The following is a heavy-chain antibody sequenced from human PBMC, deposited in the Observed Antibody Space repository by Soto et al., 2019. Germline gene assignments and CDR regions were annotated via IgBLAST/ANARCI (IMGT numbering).Heavy chain of an antibody. V-gene: IGHV3-11*01. CDR3: ARVTEAYCGGDCYVTDAFDI. CDR2: ISSSGSTI. CDR1: GFNFSDYF. D-gene: IGHD2-21*02. Sequence: QVQLVESGGGLVKPGGSLRLSCAASGFNFSDYFMAWIRQPPGKGLEWLSYISSSGSTIYYADSVKGRFTISRDNAKNSLYLQMNSLRAEDTALYYCARVTEAYCGGDCYVTDAFDIWGQGTMVTVSS. J-gene: IGHJ3*02.